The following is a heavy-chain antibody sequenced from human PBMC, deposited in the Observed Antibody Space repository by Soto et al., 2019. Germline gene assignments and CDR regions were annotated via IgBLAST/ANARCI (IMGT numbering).Heavy chain of an antibody. J-gene: IGHJ6*03. CDR3: ARQPADYYYYMYV. Sequence: SETLSLTCTVSGGSISSYYWSWIRQPPGKGLEWIGYIYYSGSTNYNPSLKSRVTISVDTSKNQFSLQLSSVTAADTAVYYCARQPADYYYYMYVWGKGTTVTGSS. CDR2: IYYSGST. CDR1: GGSISSYY. V-gene: IGHV4-59*08.